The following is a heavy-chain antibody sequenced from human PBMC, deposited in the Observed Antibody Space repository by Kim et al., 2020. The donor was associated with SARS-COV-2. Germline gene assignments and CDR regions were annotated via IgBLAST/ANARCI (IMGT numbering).Heavy chain of an antibody. D-gene: IGHD6-19*01. CDR3: AKGQWLVREGWFDP. CDR1: GFTFSSYG. CDR2: ISYDGSNK. Sequence: GGSLRLSCAASGFTFSSYGMHWVRQAPGKGLEWVAVISYDGSNKYYADSVKGRFTISRDNSKNTLYLQMNSLRAEDTAVYYCAKGQWLVREGWFDPWGQGTLVTVSS. V-gene: IGHV3-30*18. J-gene: IGHJ5*02.